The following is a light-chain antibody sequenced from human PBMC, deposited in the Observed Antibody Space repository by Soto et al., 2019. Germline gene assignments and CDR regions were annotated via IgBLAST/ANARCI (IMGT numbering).Light chain of an antibody. CDR3: QQRRSWQVT. CDR2: DAS. Sequence: EILMTQSPATLSVSPGEGATLSCRASQSINTYLAWYQQKPGQAPRLLIYDASKRATGIPARFSGSGSGTNFTLTISSLEPEDFAVYYCQQRRSWQVTFGQGTRLEIK. J-gene: IGKJ5*01. CDR1: QSINTY. V-gene: IGKV3D-11*02.